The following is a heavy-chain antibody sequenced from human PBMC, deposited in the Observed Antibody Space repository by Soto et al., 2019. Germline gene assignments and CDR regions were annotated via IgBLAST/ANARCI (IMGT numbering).Heavy chain of an antibody. CDR2: ISSSSSYI. CDR1: GFTFSSYS. D-gene: IGHD5-12*01. J-gene: IGHJ4*02. CDR3: ANGGGYECDY. Sequence: EVQLVESGGGLVKPGGSLRLSCAASGFTFSSYSMNWVRQAPGKGLEWVSSISSSSSYIYYADSVKGRFTISRDNAKNSRYLQMNSLRAEDTAVYYCANGGGYECDYWGKGTLVTVSS. V-gene: IGHV3-21*01.